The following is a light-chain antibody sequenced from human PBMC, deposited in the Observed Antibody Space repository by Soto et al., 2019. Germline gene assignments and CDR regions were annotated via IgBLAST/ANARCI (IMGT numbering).Light chain of an antibody. CDR3: CSYADTYVE. CDR2: DVD. J-gene: IGLJ2*01. CDR1: SSYVGAYNY. Sequence: QSALTQPLSVSGSPGQSVAISCTGTSSYVGAYNYVSWYQQHPGKAPKLMIYDVDKRPSGVPDRFSGSKSGNTASLTISGLQAEDEADYYCCSYADTYVELGGGTKLTVL. V-gene: IGLV2-11*01.